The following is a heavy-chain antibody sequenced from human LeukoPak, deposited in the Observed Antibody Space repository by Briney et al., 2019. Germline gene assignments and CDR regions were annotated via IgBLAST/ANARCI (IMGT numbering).Heavy chain of an antibody. J-gene: IGHJ3*02. V-gene: IGHV1-46*01. Sequence: GASVKVSCKASGYTFTSYYMHWVRQAPGQGLEWMGIINPSGGSTSYAQKFQGRVTMTRDTSTSTVYMELSSLRSEDTAVYYCATLGYCSRTSCYSPQGSAFDIWGQGTVVTVSS. CDR2: INPSGGST. CDR1: GYTFTSYY. CDR3: ATLGYCSRTSCYSPQGSAFDI. D-gene: IGHD2-2*01.